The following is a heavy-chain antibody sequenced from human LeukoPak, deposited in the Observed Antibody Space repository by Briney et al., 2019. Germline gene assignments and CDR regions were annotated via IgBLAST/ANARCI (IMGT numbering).Heavy chain of an antibody. J-gene: IGHJ6*02. CDR1: GGSISSSSYY. Sequence: PSETLSLTCTVSGGSISSSSYYWGWIRQPPGKGLEWIGSIYYSGSTYYNPSLKSRVTISVDTSKNQFSLKLSSVTAADTAVYYCARASATVTHYGMDVWGQGTTVTVSS. CDR2: IYYSGST. D-gene: IGHD4-17*01. V-gene: IGHV4-39*07. CDR3: ARASATVTHYGMDV.